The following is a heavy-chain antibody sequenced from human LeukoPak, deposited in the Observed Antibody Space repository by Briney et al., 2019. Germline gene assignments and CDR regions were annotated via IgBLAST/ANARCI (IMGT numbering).Heavy chain of an antibody. CDR2: IYPLDSDI. J-gene: IGHJ4*02. CDR1: GYSFTTYR. V-gene: IGHV5-51*01. CDR3: ATPLTTPGGFDY. D-gene: IGHD4-11*01. Sequence: GESLKISCKGSGYSFTTYRIGWVRQMPGKGLEWMGIIYPLDSDIRYSPSFQGQVTISAAKSITTAYLQWSSLQASDTAMYYCATPLTTPGGFDYWGQGTLVTVSS.